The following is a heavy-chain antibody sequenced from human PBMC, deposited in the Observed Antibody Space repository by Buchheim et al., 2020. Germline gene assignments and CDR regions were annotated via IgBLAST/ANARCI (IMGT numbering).Heavy chain of an antibody. V-gene: IGHV4-59*01. Sequence: QVQLQESGPGLVKPSETLSLTCSVSGGSISSYYWSWIRQPPGKGLEWIGYIYYSGSTNYNASLKSRVTISVETSKNQFSLQLRSVTAADTAVYYCARERAGYYESSGYFPYYFDWWGQGTL. CDR3: ARERAGYYESSGYFPYYFDW. CDR1: GGSISSYY. CDR2: IYYSGST. D-gene: IGHD3-22*01. J-gene: IGHJ4*02.